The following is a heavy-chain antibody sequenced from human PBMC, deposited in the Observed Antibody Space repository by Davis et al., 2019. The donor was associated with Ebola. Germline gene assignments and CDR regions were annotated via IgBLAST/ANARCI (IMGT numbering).Heavy chain of an antibody. Sequence: SVTVSCLASGYTFTSYYMHWVRQAPGQGLEWMGWISAYNGNTNYAQKLQGRVTMTTDTSTSTAYMELRSLRSDDTAVYYCARTITMIVGTAWFDPWGQGTLVTVSS. J-gene: IGHJ5*02. V-gene: IGHV1-18*04. CDR3: ARTITMIVGTAWFDP. CDR1: GYTFTSYY. D-gene: IGHD3-22*01. CDR2: ISAYNGNT.